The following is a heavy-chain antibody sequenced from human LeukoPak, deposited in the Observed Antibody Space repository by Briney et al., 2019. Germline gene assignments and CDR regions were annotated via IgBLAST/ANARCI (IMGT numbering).Heavy chain of an antibody. V-gene: IGHV3-23*01. J-gene: IGHJ4*02. D-gene: IGHD2-2*01. CDR1: GFTFSSYA. CDR3: AKYQSGLLRGVHFDY. Sequence: GGSLRLSCAASGFTFSSYAMSWVRQAPGKGLEWVSAISGSGGSTYYADSVKGRFTISRDNSKNTLYLQMYSLRAEDTAVYYCAKYQSGLLRGVHFDYWGQGTLVTVSS. CDR2: ISGSGGST.